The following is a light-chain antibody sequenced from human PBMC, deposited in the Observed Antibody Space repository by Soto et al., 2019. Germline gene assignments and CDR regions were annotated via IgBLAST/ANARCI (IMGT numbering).Light chain of an antibody. V-gene: IGLV1-40*01. CDR2: ANN. J-gene: IGLJ1*01. Sequence: QSVLTQPPSVSGAPGRRVTISCTGSSSNIGADYDVHWYQHLPGTAPKLLISANNIRPSGVPDRFSGSKSGTSASLAIAGLQAEDEADYYCQSYDSSLSGCVFGTGTKVTVL. CDR3: QSYDSSLSGCV. CDR1: SSNIGADYD.